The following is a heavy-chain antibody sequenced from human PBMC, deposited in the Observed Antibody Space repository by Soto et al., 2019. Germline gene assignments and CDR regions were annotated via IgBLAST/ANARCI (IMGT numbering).Heavy chain of an antibody. Sequence: VKVSCKASGYAFTGYYMHWVRQAPGQGLEWMGWINPNSGGTNYAQKFQGRVTMTRDTSISTAYMELSRLRSDDTAVYYCARVYDYALGYYYYGMDVWGQGTTVTVSS. CDR1: GYAFTGYY. D-gene: IGHD3-16*01. V-gene: IGHV1-2*02. J-gene: IGHJ6*02. CDR2: INPNSGGT. CDR3: ARVYDYALGYYYYGMDV.